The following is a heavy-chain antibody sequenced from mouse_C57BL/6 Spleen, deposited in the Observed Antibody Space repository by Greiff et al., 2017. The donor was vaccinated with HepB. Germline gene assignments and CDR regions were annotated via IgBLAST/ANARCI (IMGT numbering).Heavy chain of an antibody. D-gene: IGHD3-2*02. CDR1: GYTFTSYW. J-gene: IGHJ3*01. Sequence: QVQLQQPGAELVKPGASVKLSCKASGYTFTSYWMQWVKQRPGQGLEWIGEIDPSDSYTNYNQKFKGKATLTVDTSSSTAYMQLSSLTSEDSAVYYCARGGTHSSGYAWFAYWGQGTLVTVSA. CDR2: IDPSDSYT. V-gene: IGHV1-50*01. CDR3: ARGGTHSSGYAWFAY.